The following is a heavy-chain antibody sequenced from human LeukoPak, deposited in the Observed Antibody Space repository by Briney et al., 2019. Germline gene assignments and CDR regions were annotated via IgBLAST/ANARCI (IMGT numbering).Heavy chain of an antibody. CDR3: ARQIYDYVWGY. CDR1: GGSISGSPYY. V-gene: IGHV4-39*01. Sequence: SETLSLTCTVSGGSISGSPYYWGWIRQPPGKGLEWIGSMYYSGSTYYNPSLKSRVTISVDTSKEQFSLKLSSVTAADTAVYYCARQIYDYVWGYWGQGTLVTVSS. CDR2: MYYSGST. D-gene: IGHD3-16*01. J-gene: IGHJ4*02.